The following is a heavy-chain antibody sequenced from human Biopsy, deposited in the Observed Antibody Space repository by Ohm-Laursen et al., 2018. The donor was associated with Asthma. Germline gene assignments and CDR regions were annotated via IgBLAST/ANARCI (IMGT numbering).Heavy chain of an antibody. CDR2: ILFDGRKI. CDR1: GFNFHNYG. V-gene: IGHV3-30*18. D-gene: IGHD6-13*01. J-gene: IGHJ4*02. Sequence: SLRLSCTASGFNFHNYGMNWVRRAPGKGLEWAAQILFDGRKINYPDSVKGRFTISRDNSKNMVYLQMNSLRPEDTAVYYCAKDRVAGRSYYFDYWGQGSLVSVSS. CDR3: AKDRVAGRSYYFDY.